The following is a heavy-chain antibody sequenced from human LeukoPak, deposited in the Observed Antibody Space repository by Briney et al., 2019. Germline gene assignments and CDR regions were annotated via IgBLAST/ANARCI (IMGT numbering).Heavy chain of an antibody. CDR3: ARYGLGYCSSTSCHIDY. D-gene: IGHD2-2*02. Sequence: GGSLRLSCAASGFTFSSYSMNWVRQAPGKGLEWVSSISSSSSYIYYADSVKGRFTISRDNAKNSLYLQMNSLRAEDTAVYYCARYGLGYCSSTSCHIDYWGQGTLVTVSS. CDR2: ISSSSSYI. CDR1: GFTFSSYS. V-gene: IGHV3-21*04. J-gene: IGHJ4*02.